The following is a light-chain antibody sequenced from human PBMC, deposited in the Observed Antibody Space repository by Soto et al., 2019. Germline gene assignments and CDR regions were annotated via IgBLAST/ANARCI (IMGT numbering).Light chain of an antibody. CDR3: GSDEWT. V-gene: IGKV3-20*01. CDR2: GAS. CDR1: QSIRSPF. Sequence: EIVLTQSPATLSLSPGERATLSCRASQSIRSPFLAWYQQKPGQAPGLFIHGASSRVTGIPDRFSGSGSGTDFTLTISRLEHEDFAVYYCGSDEWTFGQGTKVE. J-gene: IGKJ1*01.